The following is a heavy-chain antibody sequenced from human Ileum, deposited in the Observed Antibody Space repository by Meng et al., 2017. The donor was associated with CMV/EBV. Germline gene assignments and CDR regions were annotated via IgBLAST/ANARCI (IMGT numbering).Heavy chain of an antibody. V-gene: IGHV3-21*01. CDR2: MGSITTFR. D-gene: IGHD3-22*01. CDR3: ARDPTDDGSGYSDY. CDR1: GFPFSSYT. J-gene: IGHJ4*02. Sequence: GESLKISCAASGFPFSSYTMNWVRQAPGKGLEWVSSMGSITTFRNYADSVKGRFTISRDNAENSLRLQMNSLRAEDPAVYYCARDPTDDGSGYSDYWGQGTLVTVSS.